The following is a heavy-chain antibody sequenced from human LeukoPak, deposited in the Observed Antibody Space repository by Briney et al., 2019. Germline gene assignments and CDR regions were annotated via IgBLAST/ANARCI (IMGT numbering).Heavy chain of an antibody. CDR3: ARDQNEYYHDSSGYSL. CDR1: GGSVSSGSYY. D-gene: IGHD3-22*01. J-gene: IGHJ4*02. V-gene: IGHV4-61*01. CDR2: IYYSGST. Sequence: PSETLSLTCTVSGGSVSSGSYYWSWVRQPPGKGLEWIGYIYYSGSTNYNPSLKSRVTISVDTSKNQFSLKLSSVTAADTAVYYCARDQNEYYHDSSGYSLWGQGTLVTISS.